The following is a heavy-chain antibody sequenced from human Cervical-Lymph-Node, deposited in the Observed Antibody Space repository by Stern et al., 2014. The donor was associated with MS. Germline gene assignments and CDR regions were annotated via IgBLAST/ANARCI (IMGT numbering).Heavy chain of an antibody. CDR1: GFSLSNARMG. J-gene: IGHJ1*01. CDR3: ARGPAAGTPEYFQH. CDR2: IFSNDEK. Sequence: QVTLRESGPVLVKPTETLTLTCTVSGFSLSNARMGVSWIRQPPGKALEWLAHIFSNDEKSYSTSLKSRLTISKDTSKSQVVLTMTNMDPVDTATYYCARGPAAGTPEYFQHWGQGTLVTVSS. V-gene: IGHV2-26*01. D-gene: IGHD6-13*01.